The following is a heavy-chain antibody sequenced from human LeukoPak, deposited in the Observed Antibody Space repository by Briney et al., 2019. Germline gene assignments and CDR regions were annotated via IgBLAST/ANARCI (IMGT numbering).Heavy chain of an antibody. D-gene: IGHD3-22*01. J-gene: IGHJ4*02. V-gene: IGHV4-59*08. CDR1: GGSISSYY. Sequence: SETLSLTCTVSGGSISSYYWSWIRHPPGKGLEWIGFIYYSGITTYSPSLKSRVTISVDTSRNQFSLKMNSMTAADTALYYCAAGRMITEVNALDYWGQGTLVTVSS. CDR2: IYYSGIT. CDR3: AAGRMITEVNALDY.